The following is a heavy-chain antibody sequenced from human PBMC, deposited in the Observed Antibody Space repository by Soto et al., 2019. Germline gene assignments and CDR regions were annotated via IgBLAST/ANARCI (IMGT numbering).Heavy chain of an antibody. V-gene: IGHV1-18*01. Sequence: QVQLVQSGAEVKKPGASVKVSCKASGYTFTSYGISWVRQAPGQGLEWMGWISAYNGNTNYAQKLQGRVTMTTDTSTSTAYMELRSLRSDDTAVYYCVRDRAVAGHNYYYYGMDVWGQGTTVTVSS. CDR1: GYTFTSYG. CDR3: VRDRAVAGHNYYYYGMDV. D-gene: IGHD6-19*01. CDR2: ISAYNGNT. J-gene: IGHJ6*02.